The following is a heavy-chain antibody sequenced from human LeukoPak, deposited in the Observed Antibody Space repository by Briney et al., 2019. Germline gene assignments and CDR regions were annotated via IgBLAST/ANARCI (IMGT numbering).Heavy chain of an antibody. CDR1: GFTFSSYA. V-gene: IGHV3-23*01. Sequence: GGSLRLSCAASGFTFSSYAMSWVRQAPRKGVEWVSAISGSGGSTYYADSVKGRFTISRDNSKNTLYLQMNSLRAEDTAVYYCAKDARSYYDSSGYYSDYWGQGTLVTVSS. CDR3: AKDARSYYDSSGYYSDY. J-gene: IGHJ4*02. CDR2: ISGSGGST. D-gene: IGHD3-22*01.